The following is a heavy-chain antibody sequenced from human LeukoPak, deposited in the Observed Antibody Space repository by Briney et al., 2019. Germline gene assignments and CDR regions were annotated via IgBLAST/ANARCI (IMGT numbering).Heavy chain of an antibody. CDR1: GGSFSGYY. Sequence: PSETLSLTCAVYGGSFSGYYWSWIRQPPGKGLECIGEINHSGSTNYNPPLKSRVTISVATSKNQFSLKLSSVTAADTAVYYCARTVGLGQHGYWGQGTLVTVSS. J-gene: IGHJ4*02. V-gene: IGHV4-34*01. D-gene: IGHD1/OR15-1a*01. CDR2: INHSGST. CDR3: ARTVGLGQHGY.